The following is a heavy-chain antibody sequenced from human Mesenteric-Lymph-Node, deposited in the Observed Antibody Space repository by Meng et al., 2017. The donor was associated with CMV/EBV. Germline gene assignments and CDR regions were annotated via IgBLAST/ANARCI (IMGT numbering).Heavy chain of an antibody. Sequence: AYYRSWNRQPPGKGREWIGEINHRGSTNYNPSLKSRVTISVDTSKNQFSLKLSSVTAADTALYYCARGRQYYGSGSYPPWAFYFDYWGQGTLVTVSS. CDR3: ARGRQYYGSGSYPPWAFYFDY. D-gene: IGHD3-10*01. J-gene: IGHJ4*02. CDR2: INHRGST. V-gene: IGHV4-34*01. CDR1: AYY.